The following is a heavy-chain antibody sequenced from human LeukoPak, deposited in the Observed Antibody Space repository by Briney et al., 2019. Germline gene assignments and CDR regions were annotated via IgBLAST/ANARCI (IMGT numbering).Heavy chain of an antibody. D-gene: IGHD2-8*01. CDR1: GFTFSSYA. CDR3: AKDQGNIVLMVYAHFDY. CDR2: ISGSGGST. Sequence: PGGSLRLSCAASGFTFSSYATSWVRQAPGKGLEWVSAISGSGGSTYYADSVKGRFTISRDNSKNTLYLQMNSLRAEDTAVYYCAKDQGNIVLMVYAHFDYWGQGTLVTVSS. V-gene: IGHV3-23*01. J-gene: IGHJ4*02.